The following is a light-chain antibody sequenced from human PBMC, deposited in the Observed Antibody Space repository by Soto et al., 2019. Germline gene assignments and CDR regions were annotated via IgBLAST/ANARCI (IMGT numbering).Light chain of an antibody. CDR3: QQRNRWPPVT. V-gene: IGKV3-11*01. CDR2: DAF. Sequence: ESVLTQSPATLSLSPGERATLSCRASPSVSNSLAWYQHKPGQAPRLLIYDAFNRATGVPTRFSGSGSGTDFTLTISSLEPEDFAVYYCQQRNRWPPVTFGGGTRWIP. CDR1: PSVSNS. J-gene: IGKJ4*01.